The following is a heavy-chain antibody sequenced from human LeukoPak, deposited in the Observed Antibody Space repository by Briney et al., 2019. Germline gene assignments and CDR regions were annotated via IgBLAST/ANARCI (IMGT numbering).Heavy chain of an antibody. D-gene: IGHD6-13*01. J-gene: IGHJ5*02. Sequence: PSETLSLTCAVSGGSISSSNWWSWVRQPPGKGLEWIGEIYHSGSTNYNPSLKSRVTISVATSKKQFSLKVRSVTAADTAVYYCARKEGGQLVNTRRWFDPWGQGTLVTVSS. CDR2: IYHSGST. CDR3: ARKEGGQLVNTRRWFDP. V-gene: IGHV4-4*02. CDR1: GGSISSSNW.